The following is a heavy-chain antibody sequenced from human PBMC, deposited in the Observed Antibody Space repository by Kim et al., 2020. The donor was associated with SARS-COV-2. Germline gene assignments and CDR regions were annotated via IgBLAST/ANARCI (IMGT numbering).Heavy chain of an antibody. V-gene: IGHV7-4-1*02. CDR3: ASAYSSSWVYYYYYGMDV. CDR1: GYTFTSYA. Sequence: ASVKVSCKASGYTFTSYAMNWVRQAPGQGLEWMGWINTNTGNPTYAQGFTGRFVFSLDTSVSTAYLQISSLKAEDTAVYYCASAYSSSWVYYYYYGMDVWGQGTTVTVSS. CDR2: INTNTGNP. D-gene: IGHD6-13*01. J-gene: IGHJ6*02.